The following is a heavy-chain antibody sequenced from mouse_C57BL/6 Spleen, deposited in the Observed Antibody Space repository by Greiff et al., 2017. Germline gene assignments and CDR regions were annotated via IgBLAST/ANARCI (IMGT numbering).Heavy chain of an antibody. Sequence: VQLQQSGPELVKPGASVKISCKASGYTFTDYYMNWVKQSHGKSLEWIGDINPNNGGTSYNQKFKGKATLTVDKSSSTAYMELRSLTSEDSAVYYCARKANWPFDYWGQGTTLTVSS. J-gene: IGHJ2*01. D-gene: IGHD4-1*01. V-gene: IGHV1-26*01. CDR1: GYTFTDYY. CDR3: ARKANWPFDY. CDR2: INPNNGGT.